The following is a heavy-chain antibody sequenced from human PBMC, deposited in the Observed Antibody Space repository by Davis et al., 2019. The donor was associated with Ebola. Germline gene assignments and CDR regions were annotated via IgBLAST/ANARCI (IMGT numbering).Heavy chain of an antibody. CDR1: GYTFTGYY. V-gene: IGHV1-2*02. D-gene: IGHD1-26*01. CDR2: INPNSGGT. Sequence: ASVKVSCKASGYTFTGYYMHWVRQAPGQGLEWMGWINPNSGGTNYSQKFQGRVTITRDTSASTAYMELSSLRSEDTAVYYCARDSGSYFNWFDPWGQGTLVTVSS. CDR3: ARDSGSYFNWFDP. J-gene: IGHJ5*02.